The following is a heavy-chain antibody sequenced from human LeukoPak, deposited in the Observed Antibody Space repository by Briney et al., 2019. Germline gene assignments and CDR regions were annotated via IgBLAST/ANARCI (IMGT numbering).Heavy chain of an antibody. Sequence: PSETLSLTCTVSGGSISSYYWSWIRQPPGKGLEWIGYIYYSGSTNYNPSLKSRVTISVDTSKNQFSLKLSSVTAADTAVYYCARQGRTSGVVLAFDIWGQGTMVTVSS. J-gene: IGHJ3*02. V-gene: IGHV4-59*08. CDR2: IYYSGST. D-gene: IGHD3-10*01. CDR1: GGSISSYY. CDR3: ARQGRTSGVVLAFDI.